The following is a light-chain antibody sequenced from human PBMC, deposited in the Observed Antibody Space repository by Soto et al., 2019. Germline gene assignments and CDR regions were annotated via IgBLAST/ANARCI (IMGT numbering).Light chain of an antibody. J-gene: IGKJ1*01. V-gene: IGKV1-5*03. Sequence: DIQMTQSPSTLSASVGDRVTITCRASQSISSWLAWYQKKPGKDPKLLIYKASTLEIGVPSRFSGSASGTEFNLTISRLQTDEFATYYCQQYDKYAWTFGQETKGDIK. CDR2: KAS. CDR3: QQYDKYAWT. CDR1: QSISSW.